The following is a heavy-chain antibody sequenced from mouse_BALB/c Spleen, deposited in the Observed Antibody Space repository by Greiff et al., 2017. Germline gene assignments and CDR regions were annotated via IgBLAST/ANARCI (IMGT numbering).Heavy chain of an antibody. Sequence: QVQLQQSGAELVRPGVSVKISCKGSGYTFTDYAMHWVKQSHAKSLEWIGVISTYYGDASYNQKFKGKATMTVDKSSSTAYMELARLTSEDSAIYYCARDYRTYYAMDYWGQGTSVTVSS. J-gene: IGHJ4*01. CDR3: ARDYRTYYAMDY. D-gene: IGHD2-14*01. CDR2: ISTYYGDA. CDR1: GYTFTDYA. V-gene: IGHV1S137*01.